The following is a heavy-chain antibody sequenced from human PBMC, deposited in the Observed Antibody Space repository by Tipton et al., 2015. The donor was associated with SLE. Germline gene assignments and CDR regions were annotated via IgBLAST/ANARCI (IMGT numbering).Heavy chain of an antibody. Sequence: SLRLSCVASGFTFRNYAMSWVRQTPGKGLEWVSAVTDDGGDTWYADSVKGRFSISRDNSKNTLYLQMNSLRADDTAIYYCVYAGFWGQGTLVTVSS. V-gene: IGHV3-23*01. CDR2: VTDDGGDT. J-gene: IGHJ4*02. CDR3: VYAGF. D-gene: IGHD5/OR15-5a*01. CDR1: GFTFRNYA.